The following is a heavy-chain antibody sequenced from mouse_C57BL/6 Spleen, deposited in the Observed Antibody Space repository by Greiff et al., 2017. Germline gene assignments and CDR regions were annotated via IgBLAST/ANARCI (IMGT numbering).Heavy chain of an antibody. CDR1: GYTFTDYY. Sequence: EVQLQQSGPELVKPGASVKISCKASGYTFTDYYMNWVKQSHGKSLEWIGDINPNNGGTSYNQKFKGKATLTVYKSSSTAYMELRSLTSEDSAVYYCARTDYDDGWFAYWGQGTLVTVSA. CDR3: ARTDYDDGWFAY. D-gene: IGHD2-4*01. V-gene: IGHV1-26*01. CDR2: INPNNGGT. J-gene: IGHJ3*01.